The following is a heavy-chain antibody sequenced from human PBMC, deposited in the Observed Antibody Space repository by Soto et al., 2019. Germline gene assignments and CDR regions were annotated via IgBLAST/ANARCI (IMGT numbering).Heavy chain of an antibody. CDR1: GGSISSYY. Sequence: PSETLSLTCTVSGGSISSYYWSWIRQPAGKGLEWIGRIYTSGSTNYNPSLKSRVTMSVDTSKNQFSLKLSSVTAADTAVYYCARDEYSSSFLSDWFDPWGQGTLVPVSS. J-gene: IGHJ5*02. D-gene: IGHD6-13*01. CDR3: ARDEYSSSFLSDWFDP. V-gene: IGHV4-4*07. CDR2: IYTSGST.